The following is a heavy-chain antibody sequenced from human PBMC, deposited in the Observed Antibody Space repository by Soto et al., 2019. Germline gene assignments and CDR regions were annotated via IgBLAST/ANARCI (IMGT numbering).Heavy chain of an antibody. J-gene: IGHJ6*02. CDR2: ISYDGSNK. CDR1: GFTFSSYG. Sequence: PGGSLRLSCAASGFTFSSYGMRWVRQAPGKGLEWVAVISYDGSNKYYADSVKGRFTISRDNSKNTLYLQMNSLRAEDTAVYYCAKDQVGPGYSWCMDVWGQGTTVTVSS. V-gene: IGHV3-30*18. CDR3: AKDQVGPGYSWCMDV. D-gene: IGHD5-18*01.